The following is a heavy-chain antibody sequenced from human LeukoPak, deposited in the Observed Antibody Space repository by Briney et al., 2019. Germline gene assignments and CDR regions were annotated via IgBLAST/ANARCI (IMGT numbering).Heavy chain of an antibody. CDR2: ISGSGGST. V-gene: IGHV3-23*01. CDR1: GFTFSSYA. Sequence: VGSLRLSCAASGFTFSSYAMSWVRQAPGKGLEWVSAISGSGGSTYYADSVKGRFTISRDNSKNTLYLQMNSLRAEDTAVYYCARDLGYSSSWSYWGQGTLVTVSS. D-gene: IGHD6-13*01. J-gene: IGHJ4*02. CDR3: ARDLGYSSSWSY.